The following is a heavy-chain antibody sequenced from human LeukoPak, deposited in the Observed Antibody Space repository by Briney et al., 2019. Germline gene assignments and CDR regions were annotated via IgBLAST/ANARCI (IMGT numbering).Heavy chain of an antibody. CDR3: AGGTSAQKY. J-gene: IGHJ4*02. V-gene: IGHV4-61*02. CDR1: GGSISSGSYY. Sequence: SETLSLTCTVSGGSISSGSYYWSWIRQPAGKGLEWIGRIYTSGSTNYNPSLKSRVTISVDTSKNQFSLKLSSVTAADTAVYYCAGGTSAQKYWGQGTLVTVSS. CDR2: IYTSGST. D-gene: IGHD3-16*01.